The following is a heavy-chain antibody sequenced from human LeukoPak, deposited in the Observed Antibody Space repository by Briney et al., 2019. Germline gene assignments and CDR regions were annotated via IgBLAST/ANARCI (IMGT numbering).Heavy chain of an antibody. D-gene: IGHD2-2*01. CDR2: INPNSGGT. V-gene: IGHV1-2*02. J-gene: IGHJ3*02. Sequence: ASVKVSCKASGYTFTVYYMHWVRQAPGQGLEWMGWINPNSGGTNYAQKFQGRVTMTRDTSISTAYMELSRLRSDDTAVYYCAREYCSSTSCYSAFDIWGQGTMVTVSS. CDR1: GYTFTVYY. CDR3: AREYCSSTSCYSAFDI.